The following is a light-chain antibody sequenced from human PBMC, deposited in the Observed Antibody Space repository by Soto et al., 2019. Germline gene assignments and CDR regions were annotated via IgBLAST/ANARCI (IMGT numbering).Light chain of an antibody. CDR1: SSNIGAGYD. CDR2: GNS. J-gene: IGLJ2*01. Sequence: QSVLTQPPSVSGAPGQRVTISCTGSSSNIGAGYDVHWYQQLQGTAPKLIIYGNSNRPSGVSGRFSGSKSGTSASLAITGRQAAHEYDYYYHSYDSRLTAHVVFGGGTKLTVL. CDR3: HSYDSRLTAHVV. V-gene: IGLV1-40*01.